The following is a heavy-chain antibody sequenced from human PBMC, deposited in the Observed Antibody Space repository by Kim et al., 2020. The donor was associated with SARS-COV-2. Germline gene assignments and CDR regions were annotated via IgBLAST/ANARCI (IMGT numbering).Heavy chain of an antibody. V-gene: IGHV4-31*03. D-gene: IGHD3-10*01. Sequence: SETLSLTCTVSGGSISSGGYYWSWIRQHPGKGLEWIGYIYYSGSTYYNPSLKSRVTISVDTSKNQFSLKLSSVTAADTAVYYCARDRAYGSGSLNWFDPWGQGTLVTVSS. CDR3: ARDRAYGSGSLNWFDP. CDR1: GGSISSGGYY. J-gene: IGHJ5*02. CDR2: IYYSGST.